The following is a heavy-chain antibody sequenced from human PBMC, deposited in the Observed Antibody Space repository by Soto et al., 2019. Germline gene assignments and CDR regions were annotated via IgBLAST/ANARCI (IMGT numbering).Heavy chain of an antibody. CDR1: GGSISSGGYY. V-gene: IGHV4-31*03. J-gene: IGHJ5*02. CDR3: ARVVRVGAIFWFDP. Sequence: QVQLQESGPGLVKPSQTLSLTCTVSGGSISSGGYYWSWIRQHPGKGLEWIGYIYYSGSTYYNPSLKSRVTISVDTSKNQFSLKLSSVTAADTAVYYCARVVRVGAIFWFDPWGQGTLVTVSS. CDR2: IYYSGST. D-gene: IGHD1-26*01.